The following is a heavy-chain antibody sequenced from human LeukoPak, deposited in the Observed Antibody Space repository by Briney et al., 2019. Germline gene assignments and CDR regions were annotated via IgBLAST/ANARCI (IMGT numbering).Heavy chain of an antibody. D-gene: IGHD2-2*01. CDR3: AGGLVKASCLSCI. CDR2: IIPIFGTA. CDR1: GGTFSSYA. V-gene: IGHV1-69*05. J-gene: IGHJ4*02. Sequence: ASVKVSCKASGGTFSSYAISWVRQAPGQGLEWMGGIIPIFGTANYAQKFQGRVTITTDESTSTAYMELSSLRSEDTAVYYCAGGLVKASCLSCIWGQGTLVTVSS.